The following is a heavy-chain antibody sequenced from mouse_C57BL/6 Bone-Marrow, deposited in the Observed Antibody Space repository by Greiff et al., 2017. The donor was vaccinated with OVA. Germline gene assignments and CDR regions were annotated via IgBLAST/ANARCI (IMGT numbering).Heavy chain of an antibody. CDR3: ARFRSGDPWFAY. CDR2: IHPNSGST. Sequence: QVQLQQPGAELVKPGASVKLSCKASGYTFTSYWMHWVKQRPGQGLEWIGMIHPNSGSTNYNEKFTSKATLTVDKSASTAYMQLSSLTSEDSAVYYCARFRSGDPWFAYWGQGTLVTVSA. V-gene: IGHV1-64*01. D-gene: IGHD3-2*02. CDR1: GYTFTSYW. J-gene: IGHJ3*01.